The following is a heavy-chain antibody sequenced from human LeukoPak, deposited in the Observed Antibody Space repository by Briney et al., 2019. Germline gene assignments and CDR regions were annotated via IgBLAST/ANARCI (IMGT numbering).Heavy chain of an antibody. CDR1: GGSFSGYY. D-gene: IGHD1-7*01. V-gene: IGHV4-34*01. CDR3: ARGLAKAGTTY. J-gene: IGHJ4*02. CDR2: INHSGST. Sequence: PSETLSFTCAVYGGSFSGYYWSWIRQPPGKGLEWIGEINHSGSTNYNPSLKSRVTISVDTSKNQFSLKLSSVTAADTAVYYCARGLAKAGTTYWGQGTLVTVSS.